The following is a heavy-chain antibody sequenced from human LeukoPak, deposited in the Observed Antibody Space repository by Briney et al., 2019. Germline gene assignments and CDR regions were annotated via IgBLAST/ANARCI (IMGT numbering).Heavy chain of an antibody. V-gene: IGHV3-23*01. D-gene: IGHD3-22*01. CDR1: GFTFSSHT. CDR2: IRGSGGNT. Sequence: GGSLRLSCAPSGFTFSSHTMTWGRQASGKGLEWVSSIRGSGGNTYNAASVKGRFTISRDNFQNTLYLQMNSLRAEDTAVYYCAKDYYDSSIFSAPHLFACWGQGTLVTVSS. CDR3: AKDYYDSSIFSAPHLFAC. J-gene: IGHJ4*02.